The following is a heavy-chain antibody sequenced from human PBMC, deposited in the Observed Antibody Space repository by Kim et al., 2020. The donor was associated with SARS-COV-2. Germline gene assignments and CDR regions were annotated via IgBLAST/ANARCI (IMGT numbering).Heavy chain of an antibody. CDR3: ARESGSYAFDF. V-gene: IGHV1-8*01. J-gene: IGHJ3*01. CDR1: GYTFIDRD. CDR2: LNPNTGNT. Sequence: ASVKVSCKASGYTFIDRDVHWVRQAPGQALEWVGRLNPNTGNTDYEQRFQGRITMTRSTSISTAYMELRSLKTDDTAVYYCARESGSYAFDFWGQGQWSPCLQ. D-gene: IGHD1-26*01.